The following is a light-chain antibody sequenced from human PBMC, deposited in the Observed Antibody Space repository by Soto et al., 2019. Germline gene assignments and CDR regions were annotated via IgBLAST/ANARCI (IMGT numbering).Light chain of an antibody. CDR3: SSYAGSNNQV. J-gene: IGLJ1*01. CDR2: EVS. V-gene: IGLV2-8*01. Sequence: QSVLTQPPSASGSPGQSVTISRTGTSSDVGGYNYVSWYQQHPGKAPKLMIYEVSKRPSGVPDRFSGSKSGNTASLTVSGLQAEDEADYYCSSYAGSNNQVFGTGTKVTVL. CDR1: SSDVGGYNY.